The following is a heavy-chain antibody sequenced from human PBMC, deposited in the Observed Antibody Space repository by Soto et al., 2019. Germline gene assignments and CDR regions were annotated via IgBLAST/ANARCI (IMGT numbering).Heavy chain of an antibody. Sequence: PSQTLSLTCAISVDIVSSNSAAWNCIRQSPSRGLEWLGRTYYRSKWYNEYAVSVKSRITINPDTSKNQFSLQLNSVTPEDTAVYYCARVITGTDYGMDVWGQGTTVTVSS. CDR3: ARVITGTDYGMDV. CDR2: TYYRSKWYN. D-gene: IGHD1-20*01. CDR1: VDIVSSNSAA. J-gene: IGHJ6*02. V-gene: IGHV6-1*01.